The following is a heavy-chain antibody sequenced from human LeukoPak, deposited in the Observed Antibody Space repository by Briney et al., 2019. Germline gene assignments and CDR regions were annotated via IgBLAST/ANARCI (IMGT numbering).Heavy chain of an antibody. Sequence: ASVKVSCRASGYTFTSYGISWMRQAPGQGLQWMGWISDYNGNTNYALNTSYAQKFQGRVTLTTDTSTSTAYLELRSLRSDDTAIYYCARDLGVLTGTFFDFWGQGTLVTVSS. CDR3: ARDLGVLTGTFFDF. J-gene: IGHJ4*02. V-gene: IGHV1-18*01. CDR2: ISDYNGNT. CDR1: GYTFTSYG. D-gene: IGHD3-9*01.